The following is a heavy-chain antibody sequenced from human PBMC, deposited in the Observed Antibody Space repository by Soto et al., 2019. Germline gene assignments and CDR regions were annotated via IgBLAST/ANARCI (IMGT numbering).Heavy chain of an antibody. D-gene: IGHD6-19*01. V-gene: IGHV1-46*01. CDR3: ATGQWPPSRNQF. CDR2: INPIGGSA. J-gene: IGHJ4*02. Sequence: QVQLVQSGAAVEKPGASVRVSCKASGYTFTRDSYYIHWVRQAPGQGLEWMGIINPIGGSASFAQRFQGRVTMTRDTSTSTVYMQLSGLKSEDTAVYYCATGQWPPSRNQFWGQGTLVTVSS. CDR1: GYTFTRDSYY.